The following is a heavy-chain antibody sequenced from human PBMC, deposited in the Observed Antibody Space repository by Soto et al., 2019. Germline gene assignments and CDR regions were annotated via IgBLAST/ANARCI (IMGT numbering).Heavy chain of an antibody. CDR2: ISSSNSYI. J-gene: IGHJ4*02. CDR3: ARESPPRDLDY. CDR1: GFTFSTYT. V-gene: IGHV3-21*01. Sequence: EVQLVESGGGLVKPGGSLRLSCAVSGFTFSTYTMHWVRQAPGKGLEWVSSISSSNSYIYYADSVKGRFTISRDNAKNSLYLQMNSLRAEDTAVYYCARESPPRDLDYWGQGTLVTVSS.